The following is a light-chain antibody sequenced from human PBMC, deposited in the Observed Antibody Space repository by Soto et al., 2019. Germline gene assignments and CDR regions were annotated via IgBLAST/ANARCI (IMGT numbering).Light chain of an antibody. V-gene: IGKV3-15*01. CDR2: GAS. Sequence: EIVMTQSPAALSVSPGERATLSCRAMQSVSSDLAWYQQKPGQAPRLLIYGASIRASGIPARVSGSGYGTEVTLTITSLQSEDFAVYFCQEYNTRKMFGQGTKVEIK. J-gene: IGKJ1*01. CDR3: QEYNTRKM. CDR1: QSVSSD.